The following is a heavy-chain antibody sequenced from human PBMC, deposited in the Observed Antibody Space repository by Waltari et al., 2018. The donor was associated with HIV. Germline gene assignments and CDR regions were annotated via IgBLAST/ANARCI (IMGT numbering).Heavy chain of an antibody. CDR1: GYTFTSNS. Sequence: QVLLVQSGPELKKPGASVKVSCKASGYTFTSNSINWVRQAPGQGLEWMGWINTNTGKPTYGRDFTGRFVFSLDTSVRTASLEISNLKAEDTAVYYCGRAAGSVRSIDYWGQGSLVTVSS. V-gene: IGHV7-4-1*02. CDR2: INTNTGKP. J-gene: IGHJ4*02. CDR3: GRAAGSVRSIDY. D-gene: IGHD4-17*01.